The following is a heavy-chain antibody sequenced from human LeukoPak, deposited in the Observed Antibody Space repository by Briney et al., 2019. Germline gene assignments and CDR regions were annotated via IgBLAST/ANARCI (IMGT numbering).Heavy chain of an antibody. V-gene: IGHV3-23*01. Sequence: GGSLRLSCAASGFTFSSYAMSWVRQAPGKGLEWVPAISGSGASTYYADSVKGRFTISRDNSKNTLYLQMNSLRAEDTAVYYCAKDDLDYYDSSGYYPDFWGQGTLVTVSS. CDR2: ISGSGAST. CDR1: GFTFSSYA. J-gene: IGHJ4*02. CDR3: AKDDLDYYDSSGYYPDF. D-gene: IGHD3-22*01.